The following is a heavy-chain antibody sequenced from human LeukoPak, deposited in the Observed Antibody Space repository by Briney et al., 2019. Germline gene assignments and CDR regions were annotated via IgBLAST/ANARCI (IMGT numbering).Heavy chain of an antibody. J-gene: IGHJ4*02. V-gene: IGHV3-11*01. CDR1: GFTFTDFY. D-gene: IGHD4-17*01. Sequence: PGVSLRLSCAASGFTFTDFYMSWIRQAPGKGLEWVSYISISGTTIYYADSVKGRFTFSRDNAKNSPYLQMNSLRAEDTGGDYCARTGRLQYGDYVAFDYCGQGTLVTVSS. CDR2: ISISGTTI. CDR3: ARTGRLQYGDYVAFDY.